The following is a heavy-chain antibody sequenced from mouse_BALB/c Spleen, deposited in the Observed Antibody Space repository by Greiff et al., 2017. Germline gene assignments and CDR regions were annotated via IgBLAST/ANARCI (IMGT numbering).Heavy chain of an antibody. Sequence: QVQLQQSGAELVRPGVSVKISCKGSGYTFTDYAMHWVKQSHAKSLEWIGVISTYYGDASYNQKFKGKATMTVDKSSSTAYMELARLTSEDSAIYYCASDYGGFAYWGQGTLVTVSA. CDR2: ISTYYGDA. D-gene: IGHD2-4*01. CDR3: ASDYGGFAY. V-gene: IGHV1S137*01. CDR1: GYTFTDYA. J-gene: IGHJ3*01.